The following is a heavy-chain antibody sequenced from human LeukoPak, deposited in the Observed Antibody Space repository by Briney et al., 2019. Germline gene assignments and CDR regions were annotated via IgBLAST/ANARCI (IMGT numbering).Heavy chain of an antibody. V-gene: IGHV3-48*01. CDR1: GFTFSSYS. J-gene: IGHJ6*02. CDR3: ARPRRDSSGWYWENYYYYGMDV. Sequence: PGGSLRLSCAASGFTFSSYSMNWVRQAPGKGLEWVSYISSSSSTIYYADSVKGRFTISRDNAKNSLYLQMNSLRAEDTAVYYCARPRRDSSGWYWENYYYYGMDVWGQGTTVTVSS. D-gene: IGHD6-19*01. CDR2: ISSSSSTI.